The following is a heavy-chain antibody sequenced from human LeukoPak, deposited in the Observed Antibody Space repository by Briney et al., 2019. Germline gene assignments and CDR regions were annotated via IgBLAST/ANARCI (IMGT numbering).Heavy chain of an antibody. CDR1: GFTFYTYW. CDR2: ISGSGGST. Sequence: GGSLRLSCAASGFTFYTYWMSWVRQAPGKGLEWGSAISGSGGSTYYADSVKGRFTISRDNSKNTLYLQMNSLRAEDTAVYYCAKTRLGNPGAFDIWGQGTMVTVSS. J-gene: IGHJ3*02. V-gene: IGHV3-23*01. D-gene: IGHD3-10*01. CDR3: AKTRLGNPGAFDI.